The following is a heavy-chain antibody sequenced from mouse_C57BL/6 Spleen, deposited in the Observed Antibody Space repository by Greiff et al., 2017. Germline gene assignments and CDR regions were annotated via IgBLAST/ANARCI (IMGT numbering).Heavy chain of an antibody. D-gene: IGHD2-14*01. Sequence: QVQLQQSGPGLVKPSQCLSITCTASGFSFTSYGVHWVRQSPGKGLEWLGVIWSGGSTDYNAACIYRLGISKDNSKSQVVFKMNSLQADDTAMYYCAGYVSRGEYFAMDYWGQGTSVTVSS. J-gene: IGHJ4*01. CDR2: IWSGGST. CDR1: GFSFTSYG. CDR3: AGYVSRGEYFAMDY. V-gene: IGHV2-2*01.